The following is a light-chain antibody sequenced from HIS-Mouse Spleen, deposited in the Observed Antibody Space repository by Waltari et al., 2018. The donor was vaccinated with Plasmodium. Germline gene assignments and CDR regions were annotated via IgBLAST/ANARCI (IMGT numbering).Light chain of an antibody. V-gene: IGLV3-9*01. J-gene: IGLJ3*02. Sequence: SYELTQPLSVSVALGQPARIPCGGHNIGRKNVHWYQQKPGQAPVLVIYRDSNRPSGIPERFSGSNSGNTATLTISRAQAGDEADYYCQVWDSSTVFGGGTKLTVL. CDR3: QVWDSSTV. CDR2: RDS. CDR1: NIGRKN.